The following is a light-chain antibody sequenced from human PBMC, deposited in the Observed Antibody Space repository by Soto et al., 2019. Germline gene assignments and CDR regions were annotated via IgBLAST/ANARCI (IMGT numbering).Light chain of an antibody. CDR2: DVS. CDR1: SGDVGGYNY. V-gene: IGLV2-11*01. CDR3: CSYAGSYTVM. Sequence: QSALTQPRSVSGSPGQSVTISCTGTSGDVGGYNYVSWYQQHPGKVPKLMIYDVSRRPSGVPDRFSGSKSGNTASLTISGLQAEDEAAYYCCSYAGSYTVMFGGGTKLTVL. J-gene: IGLJ3*02.